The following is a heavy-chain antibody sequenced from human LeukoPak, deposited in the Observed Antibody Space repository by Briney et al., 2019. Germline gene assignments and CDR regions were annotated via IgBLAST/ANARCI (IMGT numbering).Heavy chain of an antibody. CDR2: IDPNSGGA. CDR3: ARDLDGREHLANYHYYMDV. V-gene: IGHV1-2*02. J-gene: IGHJ6*03. CDR1: EYTFSGYY. Sequence: GASVKVSCKTSEYTFSGYYIHWVRQAPGQGLEWMGWIDPNSGGAKYTEEFQGRVSMTRDTSITTAYMELSRLKYDDTAVYYCARDLDGREHLANYHYYMDVWGKGTSVTVSS. D-gene: IGHD1-26*01.